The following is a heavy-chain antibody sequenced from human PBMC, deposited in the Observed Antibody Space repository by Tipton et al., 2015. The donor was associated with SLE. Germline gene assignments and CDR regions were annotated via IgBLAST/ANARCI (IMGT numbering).Heavy chain of an antibody. Sequence: TLSLTCAVFGGSFSGNYWIWIRQTPGKGLEWIGEINHRGGTNLNPSLESRVSVSKDTSKNQFSLKLTSVTAADTAVYYCARGGGGYQLLSGYYYYMDVWGKGTTVTVSS. D-gene: IGHD2-2*01. J-gene: IGHJ6*03. CDR3: ARGGGGYQLLSGYYYYMDV. CDR2: INHRGGT. CDR1: GGSFSGNY. V-gene: IGHV4-34*01.